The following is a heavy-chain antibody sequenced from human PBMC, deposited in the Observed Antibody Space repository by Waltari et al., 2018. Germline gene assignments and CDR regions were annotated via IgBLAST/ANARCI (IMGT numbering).Heavy chain of an antibody. CDR1: GFTLSSYA. D-gene: IGHD6-13*01. Sequence: QVQLVESGGGVVQPGRSQRLSCAASGFTLSSYAMHCVRPAPGQGPGWVAVISYDGSNKYYADSVKGRFTISRDNSKNTLYLQMNSLRAEDTAVYYCARDGSSSSWPWAYYYYGMDVWGQGTTVTVSS. V-gene: IGHV3-30*16. CDR2: ISYDGSNK. J-gene: IGHJ6*02. CDR3: ARDGSSSSWPWAYYYYGMDV.